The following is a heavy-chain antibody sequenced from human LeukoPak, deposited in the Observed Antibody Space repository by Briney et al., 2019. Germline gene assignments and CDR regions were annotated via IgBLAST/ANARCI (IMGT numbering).Heavy chain of an antibody. D-gene: IGHD3-9*01. CDR1: GYTLTELS. CDR3: ATVYGYFDRLDY. J-gene: IGHJ4*02. V-gene: IGHV1-24*01. Sequence: ASVKVSCKVSGYTLTELSMHWVRQAPGKGLEWMGGFDPEDGETIYAQKFQGRVTMTEDTSTDTAYMELSSLRSEDTAVYYCATVYGYFDRLDYWGQGTLVTVSS. CDR2: FDPEDGET.